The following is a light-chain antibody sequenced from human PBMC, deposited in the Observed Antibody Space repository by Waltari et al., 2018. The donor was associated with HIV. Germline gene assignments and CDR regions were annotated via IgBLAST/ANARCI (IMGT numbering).Light chain of an antibody. J-gene: IGKJ1*01. V-gene: IGKV2-28*01. CDR2: LGS. CDR3: MQALRTRT. Sequence: DIVMTLSPLSLPVTPGEPASISCRSSQSLVETNGFNYLDWYVQKPGQSPHLLIYLGSTRASGVPDRFSGSGSGTDFTLKITRVEAEDVGTYYCMQALRTRTFGQGTKVEIK. CDR1: QSLVETNGFNY.